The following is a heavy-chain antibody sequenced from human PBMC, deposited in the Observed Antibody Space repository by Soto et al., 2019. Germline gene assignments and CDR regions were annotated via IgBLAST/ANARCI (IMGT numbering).Heavy chain of an antibody. CDR3: TTDSPYGY. J-gene: IGHJ4*02. CDR1: GLPLSNAW. Sequence: EVQLVESGGGLVKPGGSLGLSLEASGLPLSNAWIGGFGQPPGKGLEGVGRIKSKTDGGTTDYAAPVKGRFTISRDDSKNTLYLQMNSLKTEDTAVYYCTTDSPYGYWGQGTLVTVSS. CDR2: IKSKTDGGTT. V-gene: IGHV3-15*01. D-gene: IGHD2-8*01.